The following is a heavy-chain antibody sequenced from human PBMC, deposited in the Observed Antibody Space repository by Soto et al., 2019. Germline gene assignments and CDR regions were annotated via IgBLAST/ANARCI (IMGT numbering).Heavy chain of an antibody. CDR2: ISHSGST. CDR3: ARSGPPAGY. D-gene: IGHD3-10*01. CDR1: GGSISSGGYS. Sequence: SETLSLTCAVSGGSISSGGYSWSWIRQPPGKGLEWIGYISHSGSTYYNPSLKSRVTISVDRSKNQFSLKLSSVTAADTAVYYCARSGPPAGYWGQGTLVTV. J-gene: IGHJ4*02. V-gene: IGHV4-30-2*01.